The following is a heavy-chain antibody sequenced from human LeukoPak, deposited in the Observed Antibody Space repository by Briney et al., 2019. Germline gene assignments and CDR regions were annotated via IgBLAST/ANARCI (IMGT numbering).Heavy chain of an antibody. D-gene: IGHD5-18*01. V-gene: IGHV1-69*04. CDR3: ARDRLKAAMVYYYYGMDV. CDR2: IIPIFGIA. CDR1: GGTFSCYA. J-gene: IGHJ6*02. Sequence: SVKVSCKASGGTFSCYAISWVRQAPGQGLEWMGRIIPIFGIANYAQKFQGRVTITADKSTNTAYMELSSLRSEDTAVYYCARDRLKAAMVYYYYGMDVWGQGTTVAVSS.